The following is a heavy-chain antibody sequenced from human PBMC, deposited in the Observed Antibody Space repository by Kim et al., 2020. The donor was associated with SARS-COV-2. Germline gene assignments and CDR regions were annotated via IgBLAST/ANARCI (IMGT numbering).Heavy chain of an antibody. CDR1: GGSFSGYY. CDR2: INHSGSI. CDR3: ARIRGDYGGNPLYYLGMDV. J-gene: IGHJ6*01. V-gene: IGHV4-34*01. D-gene: IGHD2-15*01. Sequence: SETLSPTCAVYGGSFSGYYWSWIRQSPGKGLEWLGEINHSGSINFNPSFKSRVSISVDRSNQQFSLNVTSVTAADTAVYYCARIRGDYGGNPLYYLGMDV.